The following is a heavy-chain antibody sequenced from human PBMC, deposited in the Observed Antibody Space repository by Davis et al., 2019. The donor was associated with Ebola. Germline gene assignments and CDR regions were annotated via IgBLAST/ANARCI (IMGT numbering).Heavy chain of an antibody. CDR2: ISAYNGNT. D-gene: IGHD6-13*01. J-gene: IGHJ6*02. Sequence: ASVKVSCKASGYTFTSYGISWVRQAPGQGLEWMGWISAYNGNTNYAQKLQGRVTMTTDTSTSTAYMELRSLRSDDTAVYYWARVSSPYYYYGMDVWGQGTTVTVSS. CDR3: ARVSSPYYYYGMDV. CDR1: GYTFTSYG. V-gene: IGHV1-18*01.